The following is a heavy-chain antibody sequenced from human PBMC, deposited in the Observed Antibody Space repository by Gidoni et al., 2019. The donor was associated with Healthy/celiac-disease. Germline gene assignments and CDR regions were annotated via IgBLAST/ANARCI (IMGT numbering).Heavy chain of an antibody. Sequence: QVQLVESGGGVVQPGRSLRLSCAASGFTFSSYGMHWGRQAPGKGLGWVAVIWYDGSNKYYADSVKGRFTISRDNSQNTLYLQMNSLRAEDTAVYYCARDWKSFGGTYYYGMDVWGQGTTVTVSS. CDR1: GFTFSSYG. CDR3: ARDWKSFGGTYYYGMDV. V-gene: IGHV3-33*01. J-gene: IGHJ6*02. CDR2: IWYDGSNK. D-gene: IGHD2-15*01.